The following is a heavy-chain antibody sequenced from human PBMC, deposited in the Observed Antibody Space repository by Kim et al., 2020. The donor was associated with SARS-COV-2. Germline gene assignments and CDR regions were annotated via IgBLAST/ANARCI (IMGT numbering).Heavy chain of an antibody. CDR1: GFTFSSYS. D-gene: IGHD5-12*01. CDR2: ISSSSSYI. J-gene: IGHJ4*02. Sequence: GGSLRLSCAASGFTFSSYSMNWVRQAPGKGLEWVSSISSSSSYIYYADSVKGRFTIARDNAKNSLYLQMNSLRAEDTAVYYCERVRGGLRPDYWGRGTQVTVSS. CDR3: ERVRGGLRPDY. V-gene: IGHV3-21*01.